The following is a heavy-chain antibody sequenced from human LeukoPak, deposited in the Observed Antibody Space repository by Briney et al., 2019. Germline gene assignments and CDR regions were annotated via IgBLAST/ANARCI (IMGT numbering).Heavy chain of an antibody. V-gene: IGHV4-34*01. CDR1: GGSFSGYY. D-gene: IGHD4-17*01. J-gene: IGHJ4*02. CDR3: ARGFGDYGANGGEEYDY. Sequence: SETLSLTCAVYGGSFSGYYWSWIHQPPGKGLEWIGEINHSGSTNYNASLKSRVTISVDTSKNLFSLKLSSVTAADTSVYYCARGFGDYGANGGEEYDYWGQGTLVTVSS. CDR2: INHSGST.